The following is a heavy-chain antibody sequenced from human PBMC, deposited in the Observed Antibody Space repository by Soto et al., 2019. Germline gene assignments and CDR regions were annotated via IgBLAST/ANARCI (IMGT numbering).Heavy chain of an antibody. D-gene: IGHD2-2*01. CDR2: LSHDGRNE. V-gene: IGHV3-30*18. CDR3: AKVGGSRYCSSSSCYAADY. Sequence: QVQLVESGGGVVQPGRSLRLSCAVSGFIFSDYGMHWVRQAPGKGLEWVALLSHDGRNEYYADSVKGRFTISRDNSKNTLYLKMNRLRPEATAVYYWAKVGGSRYCSSSSCYAADYWGQGTLVTVSS. CDR1: GFIFSDYG. J-gene: IGHJ4*02.